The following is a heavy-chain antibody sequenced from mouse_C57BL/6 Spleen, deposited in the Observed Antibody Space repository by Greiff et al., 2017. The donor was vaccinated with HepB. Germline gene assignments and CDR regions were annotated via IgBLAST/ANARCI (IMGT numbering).Heavy chain of an antibody. V-gene: IGHV1-80*01. CDR2: IYPGDGDT. CDR3: ARSGELGRYFGY. Sequence: QVQLQQSGAELVKPGASVKISCKASGYAFSSYWMNWVKQRPGKGLEWIGQIYPGDGDTNYNGKFKGKATLTADKSSSTAYMQSSSLTSEDSAVYFGARSGELGRYFGYWGQGTTLTGSS. J-gene: IGHJ2*01. D-gene: IGHD4-1*01. CDR1: GYAFSSYW.